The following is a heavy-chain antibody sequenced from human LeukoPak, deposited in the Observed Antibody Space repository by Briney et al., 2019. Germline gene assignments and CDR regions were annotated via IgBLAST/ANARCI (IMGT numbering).Heavy chain of an antibody. J-gene: IGHJ4*02. V-gene: IGHV3-64*01. D-gene: IGHD5-18*01. CDR2: ISSNGGNT. CDR1: GFTFSSYA. CDR3: ARAYSYGYFDY. Sequence: GSLRLSCAASGFTFSSYAMHWVRQAPGKGLEYVLAISSNGGNTYYANSVKGRFTISRDNSKNTLYLQMGSLRAEDMAVYYCARAYSYGYFDYWGQGTLVTVSS.